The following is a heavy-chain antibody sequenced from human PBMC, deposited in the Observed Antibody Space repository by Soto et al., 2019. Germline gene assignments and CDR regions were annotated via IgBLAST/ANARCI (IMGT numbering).Heavy chain of an antibody. CDR2: ISSSSTI. D-gene: IGHD2-15*01. V-gene: IGHV3-48*01. J-gene: IGHJ3*02. CDR1: GFTFSSYS. CDR3: ARDRGSGDAFDI. Sequence: PGGSLRLSCAASGFTFSSYSMNWVRQAPGKGLEWVSYISSSSTIYYADSVKGRFTISIDNAKNSLYLQMNSLRAEDTAVYYCARDRGSGDAFDIWGQGTMVTVSS.